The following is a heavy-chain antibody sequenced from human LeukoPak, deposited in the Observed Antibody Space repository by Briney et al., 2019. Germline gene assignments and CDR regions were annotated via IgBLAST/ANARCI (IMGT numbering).Heavy chain of an antibody. CDR2: INPNSSGT. J-gene: IGHJ4*02. V-gene: IGHV1-2*02. CDR3: AGEGGFSVRAAWRY. D-gene: IGHD1-26*01. Sequence: GASVKVSCKASGYTFTGYYMHWVRQAPGQGLEWMGWINPNSSGTNYAQKFQGRVTMTTDTSTSTAYMELRSLRSDDTAVYYCAGEGGFSVRAAWRYWGQGTLVTVSS. CDR1: GYTFTGYY.